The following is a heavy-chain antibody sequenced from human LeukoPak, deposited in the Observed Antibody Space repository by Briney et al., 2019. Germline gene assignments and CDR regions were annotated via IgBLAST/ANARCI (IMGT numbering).Heavy chain of an antibody. V-gene: IGHV3-74*01. CDR1: GFTFSSNC. CDR2: IKGDGSST. J-gene: IGHJ4*02. CDR3: VSGMVGGTNY. Sequence: GGSVRLSCSVSGFTFSSNCMHWVRQAPGKGLVWVSRIKGDGSSTNYADSVKGRFTISRDNAKNTWYLQMNSLRAEDTAVYYCVSGMVGGTNYWGQGTLVTVSS. D-gene: IGHD1-26*01.